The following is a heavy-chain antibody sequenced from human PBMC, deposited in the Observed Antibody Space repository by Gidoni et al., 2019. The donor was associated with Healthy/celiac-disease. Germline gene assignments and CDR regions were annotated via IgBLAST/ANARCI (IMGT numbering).Heavy chain of an antibody. CDR2: IIPIFGTA. Sequence: QVQLVQSGAEVKTPGSSVKVSCKASGGTFSSYAISWVRQAPGQGLEWMGGIIPIFGTANYAQKFPGRVTITADESTSTAYMELSRLRSEDTAVYYCARPGANWGAFDIWGQGTMVTVSS. J-gene: IGHJ3*02. V-gene: IGHV1-69*01. D-gene: IGHD7-27*01. CDR3: ARPGANWGAFDI. CDR1: GGTFSSYA.